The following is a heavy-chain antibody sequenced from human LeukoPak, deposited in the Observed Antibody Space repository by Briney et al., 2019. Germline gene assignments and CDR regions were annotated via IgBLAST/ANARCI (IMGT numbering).Heavy chain of an antibody. CDR1: GFTFSSYS. J-gene: IGHJ4*02. V-gene: IGHV3-48*04. CDR2: IGDSSSTI. CDR3: ARGLSGYASSLGY. Sequence: GGSLRLSCAASGFTFSSYSMNWVRQAPGKGLEWVSYIGDSSSTIYYTDSVKGRFTISRDNAKNTLYLQMNSLRAEDTAVYYCARGLSGYASSLGYWGQGTLVTVSA. D-gene: IGHD6-6*01.